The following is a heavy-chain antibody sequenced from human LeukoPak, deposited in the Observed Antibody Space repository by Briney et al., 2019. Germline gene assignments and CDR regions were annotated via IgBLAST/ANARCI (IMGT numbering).Heavy chain of an antibody. CDR2: ISFDGNDK. J-gene: IGHJ3*02. Sequence: GGSLRLSCAASGFTFSSHGMHWVRQAPGKGLEWVAVISFDGNDKYYADSVKGRFTISRDNSKNTLYLQMNSLRAEDTAVYYCARGITMIVVVISNNDAFDIWGQGTMVTVSS. V-gene: IGHV3-30*03. CDR1: GFTFSSHG. CDR3: ARGITMIVVVISNNDAFDI. D-gene: IGHD3-22*01.